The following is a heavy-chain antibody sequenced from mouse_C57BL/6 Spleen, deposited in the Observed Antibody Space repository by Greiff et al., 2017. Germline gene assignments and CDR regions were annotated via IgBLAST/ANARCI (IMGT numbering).Heavy chain of an antibody. CDR2: IYPGDGDT. J-gene: IGHJ4*01. CDR3: ARKGSGLYAMDY. V-gene: IGHV1-80*01. Sequence: QVQLKQSGAELVKPGASVKISCKASGYAFSSYWMNWVKQRPGKGLEWIGQIYPGDGDTNYNGKFKGKATLTADKSDSTAYMQLSSLTSEDSAVYFCARKGSGLYAMDYWGQGTSVTVSS. CDR1: GYAFSSYW. D-gene: IGHD3-1*01.